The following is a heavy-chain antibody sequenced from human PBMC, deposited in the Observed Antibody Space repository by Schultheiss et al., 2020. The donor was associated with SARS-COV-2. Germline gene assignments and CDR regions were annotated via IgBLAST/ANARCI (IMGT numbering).Heavy chain of an antibody. V-gene: IGHV4-59*01. Sequence: SETLSLTCTVSGGSISSYYWSWIRQPPGKGLEWFGYIYYSGSTNYNPSLKSRVTISVDTSKNQFSLKLSSVTAADTAVYYCARVPYYPGGAFDIWGQGTMVTVSS. CDR2: IYYSGST. CDR1: GGSISSYY. J-gene: IGHJ3*02. D-gene: IGHD1-26*01. CDR3: ARVPYYPGGAFDI.